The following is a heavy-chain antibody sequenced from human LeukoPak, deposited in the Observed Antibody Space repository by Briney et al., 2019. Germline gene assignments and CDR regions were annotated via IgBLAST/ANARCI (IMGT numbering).Heavy chain of an antibody. Sequence: SETLSLTCGVSGGSISSTNWWTWVRPPPGEGLEWIEEVHLSGRTNYNPSLESRVTMSVDMSENHISLKLTSVTAADTAVYYCAREGGPYRPLDYSGQGTLVTVSS. J-gene: IGHJ4*02. V-gene: IGHV4-4*02. CDR2: VHLSGRT. CDR3: AREGGPYRPLDY. CDR1: GGSISSTNW.